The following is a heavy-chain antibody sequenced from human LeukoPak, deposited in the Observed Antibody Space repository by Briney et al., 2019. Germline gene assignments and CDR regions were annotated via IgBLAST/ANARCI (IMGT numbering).Heavy chain of an antibody. V-gene: IGHV3-53*01. J-gene: IGHJ4*01. CDR1: GFTVSSNY. CDR3: AKDYYDSSGYYFLFDY. CDR2: IYSGGST. Sequence: GGSLRLSCAASGFTVSSNYMSWVRQAPGKGLEWVSIIYSGGSTFYADSVKGRFTISRDNSKNTLYLQMNSLRAEDTAVYYCAKDYYDSSGYYFLFDYWGQGTLVTVSS. D-gene: IGHD3-22*01.